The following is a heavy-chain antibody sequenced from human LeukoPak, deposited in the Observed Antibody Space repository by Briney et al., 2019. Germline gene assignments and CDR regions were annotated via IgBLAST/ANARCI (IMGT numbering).Heavy chain of an antibody. CDR1: GFTFNTYT. CDR3: ARDRVGATLYFDY. D-gene: IGHD1-26*01. CDR2: ISSSSSCI. J-gene: IGHJ4*02. Sequence: PGGSLRLSCAASGFTFNTYTLNWVRQAPGKGLEWVSSISSSSSCIYYSDSVKGRFTISRDNAKNSLYLQMNSLRAEDTAVYYCARDRVGATLYFDYWGQGTLVTVSS. V-gene: IGHV3-21*04.